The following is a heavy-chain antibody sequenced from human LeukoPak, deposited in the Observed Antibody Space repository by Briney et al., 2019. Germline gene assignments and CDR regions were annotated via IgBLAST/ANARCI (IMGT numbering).Heavy chain of an antibody. CDR2: MNPNSGNT. V-gene: IGHV1-8*03. J-gene: IGHJ6*03. D-gene: IGHD6-13*01. CDR3: ARSDEGSSWYVLGLSSYYYYMAV. CDR1: GYTFTSYD. Sequence: ASVKVSCKASGYTFTSYDINWVRQATGQGLEWMGWMNPNSGNTGYAQKFQGRVTITRNTSISTAYMELSSLRSEDTAVYYCARSDEGSSWYVLGLSSYYYYMAVWGKGTTVTVSS.